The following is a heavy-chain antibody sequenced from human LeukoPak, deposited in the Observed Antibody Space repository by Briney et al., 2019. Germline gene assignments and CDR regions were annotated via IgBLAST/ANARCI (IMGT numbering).Heavy chain of an antibody. Sequence: PGGSLRLSCAASGFTVSSNYMSWVRQAPGKGLEWVSSISSSSSYIYYADSVKGRFTISRDNAKNSLYLQMNSLRAEDTAVYYCARGDDYGDYPYPLDYWGQGTLVTVSS. CDR1: GFTVSSNY. CDR2: ISSSSSYI. CDR3: ARGDDYGDYPYPLDY. D-gene: IGHD4-17*01. J-gene: IGHJ4*02. V-gene: IGHV3-21*01.